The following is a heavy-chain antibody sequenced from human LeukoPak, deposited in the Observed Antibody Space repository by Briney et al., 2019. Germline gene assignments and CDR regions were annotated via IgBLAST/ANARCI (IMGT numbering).Heavy chain of an antibody. Sequence: ASVKVSCKASGYTFTSYGISWVRQAPGQGLEWMGWISAYNGNTNYVQKLQGRVTMTTDTSTSTAYMELRSLRSDDTAVYYCARFSSTSDNYYYYGMDVWGQGTTVTVSS. CDR3: ARFSSTSDNYYYYGMDV. J-gene: IGHJ6*02. CDR2: ISAYNGNT. CDR1: GYTFTSYG. D-gene: IGHD2-2*01. V-gene: IGHV1-18*01.